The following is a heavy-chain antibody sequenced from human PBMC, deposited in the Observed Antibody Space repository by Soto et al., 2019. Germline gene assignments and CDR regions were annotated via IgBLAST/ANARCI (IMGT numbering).Heavy chain of an antibody. V-gene: IGHV4-34*01. CDR1: GGSFSGYY. CDR3: ARGRKWSYYYYYMDV. D-gene: IGHD1-26*01. Sequence: SETLSLTCAVYGGSFSGYYWSWIRQPPGKGLEWIGEINHSGSTNYNPSLKSRVTISVDTSKNQFSLKLSSVTAADTAVYYCARGRKWSYYYYYMDVWGQGTTVTVSS. J-gene: IGHJ6*03. CDR2: INHSGST.